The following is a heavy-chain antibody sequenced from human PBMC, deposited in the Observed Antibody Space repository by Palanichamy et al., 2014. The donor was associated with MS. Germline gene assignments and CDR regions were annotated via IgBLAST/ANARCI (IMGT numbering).Heavy chain of an antibody. CDR3: ARRLRGGYGPFDY. D-gene: IGHD5-12*01. CDR2: IYYSGST. J-gene: IGHJ4*02. V-gene: IGHV4-39*01. CDR1: GGSISSSSYY. Sequence: QLQLQESGPGLVKPSETLSLTCTVSGGSISSSSYYWGWIRQPPGKGLEWIGSIYYSGSTYYNPSLKSRVTISVDTSKNQFSPKLSSVTAADTAVYYCARRLRGGYGPFDYWGQGTLVTVSS.